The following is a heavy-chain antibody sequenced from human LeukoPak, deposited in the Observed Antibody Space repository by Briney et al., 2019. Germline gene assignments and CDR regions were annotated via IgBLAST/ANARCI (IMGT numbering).Heavy chain of an antibody. J-gene: IGHJ4*02. CDR1: GYSFTSYW. Sequence: GESLKISCKGSGYSFTSYWIGWVRQMPGKGLEWMGIIYPGDSDTRYSPSFQGQVTISADKSISTAYLQWSSLKASDTVMYYCARQTIPDYYGSGSYYDGWGQGTLVTVSS. D-gene: IGHD3-10*01. V-gene: IGHV5-51*01. CDR2: IYPGDSDT. CDR3: ARQTIPDYYGSGSYYDG.